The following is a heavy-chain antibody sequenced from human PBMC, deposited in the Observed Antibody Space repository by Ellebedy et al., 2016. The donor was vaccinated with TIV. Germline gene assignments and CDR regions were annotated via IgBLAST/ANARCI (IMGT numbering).Heavy chain of an antibody. Sequence: ASVKVSXXASGYTFTSYYMHWVRQAPGQGLEWMGIINPSGGSTSYAQKFQGRVTMTRDTSTSTVYMELSSLRSEDTAVYYCARDLRAAPDYYYYYMDVWGKGTTVTVSS. D-gene: IGHD6-6*01. CDR2: INPSGGST. CDR3: ARDLRAAPDYYYYYMDV. CDR1: GYTFTSYY. J-gene: IGHJ6*03. V-gene: IGHV1-46*01.